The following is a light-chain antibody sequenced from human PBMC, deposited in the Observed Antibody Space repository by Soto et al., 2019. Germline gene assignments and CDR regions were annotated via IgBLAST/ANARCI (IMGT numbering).Light chain of an antibody. CDR3: QQYNNWHLT. J-gene: IGKJ4*01. CDR2: GAS. V-gene: IGKV3-15*01. Sequence: EIVMTQSPATLSVSPGERATLSCRASQSVSSNLAWYQQKPGQAPRLLICGASTRATGIPARFSGSGSGTEFTLTLSSLQSEDFAVYYCQQYNNWHLTFGGGTKVEIK. CDR1: QSVSSN.